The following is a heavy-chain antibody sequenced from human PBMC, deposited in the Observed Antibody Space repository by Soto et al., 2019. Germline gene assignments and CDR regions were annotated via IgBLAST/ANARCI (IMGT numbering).Heavy chain of an antibody. D-gene: IGHD2-21*01. CDR3: IYRRASWDYHGLDV. CDR2: IYWNDDR. J-gene: IGHJ6*02. CDR1: GFSLSGGGVG. V-gene: IGHV2-5*01. Sequence: QFTLKESGPTLVKPTQTLTLTCTFSGFSLSGGGVGVGWIRQPPGSSPEWLAVIYWNDDRRRNPSLANRLTITKDTSKNQVVLTMTNMDPVDTATYYCIYRRASWDYHGLDVWGQGTPVTGSS.